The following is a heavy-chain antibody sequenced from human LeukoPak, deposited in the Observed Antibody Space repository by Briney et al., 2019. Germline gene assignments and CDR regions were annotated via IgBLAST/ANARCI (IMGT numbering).Heavy chain of an antibody. CDR2: IIPIFGTA. J-gene: IGHJ6*02. Sequence: ASVKVSCKASGGTFSSYAISWVRQAPGQGLEWMGGIIPIFGTANYAQKFQGRVTITADESTSTAYMELSSLRSEDTAVYYCAMGAPSISWYLRYYGMDVWGQGTTVTVSS. D-gene: IGHD6-13*01. V-gene: IGHV1-69*01. CDR1: GGTFSSYA. CDR3: AMGAPSISWYLRYYGMDV.